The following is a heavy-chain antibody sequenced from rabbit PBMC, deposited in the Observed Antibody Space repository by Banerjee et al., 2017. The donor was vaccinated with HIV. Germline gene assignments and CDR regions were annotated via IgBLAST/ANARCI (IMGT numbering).Heavy chain of an antibody. J-gene: IGHJ4*01. V-gene: IGHV1S40*01. D-gene: IGHD6-1*01. CDR1: GFSFSSSYW. CDR3: ARSYAGYGYASNL. CDR2: IRTGDGST. Sequence: QSLEESGGDLVKPGASLTLTCTASGFSFSSSYWICWVRQAPGKGLEWIGCIRTGDGSTYYASWAKGRFTISKTSSTTVTLQMTSLTAADTATYFCARSYAGYGYASNLWGQGTLVTVS.